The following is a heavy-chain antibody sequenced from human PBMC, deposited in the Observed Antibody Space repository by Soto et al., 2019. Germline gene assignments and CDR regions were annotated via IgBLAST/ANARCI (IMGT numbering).Heavy chain of an antibody. V-gene: IGHV1-3*01. CDR1: GYTFTSYA. D-gene: IGHD4-17*01. J-gene: IGHJ6*02. Sequence: ASVKVSCKASGYTFTSYAMHWVRQAPGKRLEWMGWINAGNGNTKYSQKFQGRVTITRDTSASTAYMELSSLRSEDTAVYYCARVPEGDYPLDYYYGMDVWGQGTTVTVSS. CDR2: INAGNGNT. CDR3: ARVPEGDYPLDYYYGMDV.